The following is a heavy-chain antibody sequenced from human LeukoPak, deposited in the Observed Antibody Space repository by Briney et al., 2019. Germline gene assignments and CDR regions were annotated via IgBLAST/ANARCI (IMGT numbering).Heavy chain of an antibody. CDR1: GNYW. Sequence: GGSLRLSCAASGNYWMHWVRQAPGKGLVWVSHINSDGSWTSYADSVKGRFTISRDNSKNTLYLQMNSLRAEDTAVYYCAKDSLSYTYYYGMDVWGQGTTVTVSS. CDR2: INSDGSWT. J-gene: IGHJ6*02. D-gene: IGHD2-8*01. CDR3: AKDSLSYTYYYGMDV. V-gene: IGHV3-74*01.